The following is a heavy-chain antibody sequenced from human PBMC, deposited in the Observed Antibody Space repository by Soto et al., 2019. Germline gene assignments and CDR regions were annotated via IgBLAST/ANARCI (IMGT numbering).Heavy chain of an antibody. CDR1: GGTFGGQG. V-gene: IGHV1-69*13. J-gene: IGHJ4*02. D-gene: IGHD5-18*01. CDR2: FIAMLGTP. Sequence: SVKVSCKASGGTFGGQGIAWVRQAPGQGLEWMGGFIAMLGTPTYAKKVQGRATISADESLTSSYLELRSLRSEDTGVYFCARGAMANFDYWGQGTVVTVSS. CDR3: ARGAMANFDY.